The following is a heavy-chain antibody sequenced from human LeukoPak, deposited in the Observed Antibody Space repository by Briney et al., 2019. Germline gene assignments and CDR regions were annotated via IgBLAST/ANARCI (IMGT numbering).Heavy chain of an antibody. CDR3: AKGHQVTFFDY. D-gene: IGHD5-18*01. J-gene: IGHJ4*02. Sequence: PGGSLRLSCAASGFTFSSYAMSWVRQTPGKGLEWVSTISSTGDSTYHADSVKGRFTISRDNSKNTLYLQMNSLRAEGTAVYYCAKGHQVTFFDYWGQGTLVTSST. CDR2: ISSTGDST. CDR1: GFTFSSYA. V-gene: IGHV3-23*01.